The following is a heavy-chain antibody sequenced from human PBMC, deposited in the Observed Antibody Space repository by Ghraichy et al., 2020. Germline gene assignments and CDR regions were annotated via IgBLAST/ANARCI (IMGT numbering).Heavy chain of an antibody. Sequence: LSLTCAASGFTFSSYAMHWVRQAPGKGLEWVAVISYDGSNKYYADSVKGRFTISRDNSKNTLYLQMNSLRAEDTAVYYCARDWGHSVGALDYWGQGTLVTVSS. V-gene: IGHV3-30-3*01. CDR1: GFTFSSYA. CDR2: ISYDGSNK. D-gene: IGHD1-26*01. J-gene: IGHJ4*02. CDR3: ARDWGHSVGALDY.